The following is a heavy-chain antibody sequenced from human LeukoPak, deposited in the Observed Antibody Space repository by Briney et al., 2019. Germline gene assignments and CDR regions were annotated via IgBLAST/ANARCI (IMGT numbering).Heavy chain of an antibody. V-gene: IGHV3-23*01. J-gene: IGHJ3*02. D-gene: IGHD3-16*01. CDR2: ITGDGSVT. Sequence: PGGSLRLSCAGSGFTFRFYAMTWVRQAPGKGLEWVSGITGDGSVTYDADSVKGRFNISRDNSKNTLYLQLNSLRVEDTAVYYCAKEYSTSLYGDSFHIWSQGTMVTVSP. CDR1: GFTFRFYA. CDR3: AKEYSTSLYGDSFHI.